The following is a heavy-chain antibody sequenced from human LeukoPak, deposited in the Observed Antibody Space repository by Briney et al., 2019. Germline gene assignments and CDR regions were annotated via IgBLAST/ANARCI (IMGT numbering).Heavy chain of an antibody. CDR3: AGDWVSCSGGSCYSYYYYYGMDV. J-gene: IGHJ6*02. D-gene: IGHD2-15*01. CDR1: GYTFTSYG. Sequence: GASVKVSCKASGYTFTSYGISWVRQAPGQGLEWMGWISAYNGNTNYAQKLQGRVTMTTDTSTSTAYMELRSLRSDDTAVYYCAGDWVSCSGGSCYSYYYYYGMDVWGQGTTVTVSS. CDR2: ISAYNGNT. V-gene: IGHV1-18*01.